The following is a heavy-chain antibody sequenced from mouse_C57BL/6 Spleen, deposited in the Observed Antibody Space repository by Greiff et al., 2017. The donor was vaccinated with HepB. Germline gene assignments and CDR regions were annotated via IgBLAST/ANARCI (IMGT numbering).Heavy chain of an antibody. V-gene: IGHV1-82*01. J-gene: IGHJ2*01. Sequence: QVQLQQSGPELVKPGASVKISCMASGYAFSSSWMNWVKQRPGKGLEWIGRIYPGDGDTNYNGKFKGKATLTADKSSSTAYMQLSSLTSEDSAVYFCARGTAQAFYYFDYWGQGTTLTVSS. CDR1: GYAFSSSW. CDR2: IYPGDGDT. CDR3: ARGTAQAFYYFDY. D-gene: IGHD3-2*02.